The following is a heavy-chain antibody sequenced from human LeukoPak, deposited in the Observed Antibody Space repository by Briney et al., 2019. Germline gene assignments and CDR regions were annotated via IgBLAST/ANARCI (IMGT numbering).Heavy chain of an antibody. CDR1: GFTFSSSW. CDR2: INEDGSAK. J-gene: IGHJ4*02. D-gene: IGHD5-24*01. CDR3: TRSRRDGNDY. V-gene: IGHV3-7*01. Sequence: GGSLRLSCAASGFTFSSSWMSWARQAPGKGLEWVANINEDGSAKYYVDSVKGRFTISRDNAKRSLDLQVNSLRAEDTAVYYCTRSRRDGNDYWGQGTLVTVSS.